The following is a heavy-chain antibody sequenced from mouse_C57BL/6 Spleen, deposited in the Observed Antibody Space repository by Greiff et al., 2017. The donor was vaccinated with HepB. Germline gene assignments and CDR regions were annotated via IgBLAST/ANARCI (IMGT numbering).Heavy chain of an antibody. D-gene: IGHD2-4*01. CDR3: ARGYYDYAWFAY. Sequence: EVKLQESGPGLVKPSQSLSLTCSVTGYSITSGYYWNWIRQFPGNKLEWMGYISYDGSNNYNPSLKNRISITRDTSENQFFLKLNSVTTEDTAAYYCARGYYDYAWFAYWGQGTLVTVSA. V-gene: IGHV3-6*01. J-gene: IGHJ3*01. CDR2: ISYDGSN. CDR1: GYSITSGYY.